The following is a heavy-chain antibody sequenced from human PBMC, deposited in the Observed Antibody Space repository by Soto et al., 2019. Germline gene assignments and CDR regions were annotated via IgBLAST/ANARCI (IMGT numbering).Heavy chain of an antibody. CDR2: ISSSGSTI. Sequence: GGSLRLSCAASGFTFRSYEMNWVRQAPGKGLEWVSNISSSGSTIYYADSVKGRFTISRDNAKNSLYLQMNSLRAEDTAVYYCARAFFSAPEYYYDSSGYDYFDYWGQGTLVTVSS. V-gene: IGHV3-48*03. J-gene: IGHJ4*02. CDR1: GFTFRSYE. CDR3: ARAFFSAPEYYYDSSGYDYFDY. D-gene: IGHD3-22*01.